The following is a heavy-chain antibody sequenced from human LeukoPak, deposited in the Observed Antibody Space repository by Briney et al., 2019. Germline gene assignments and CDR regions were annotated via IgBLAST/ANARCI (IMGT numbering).Heavy chain of an antibody. Sequence: SVKVSCKASGGTFSSYAISWVRQAPGQGLEWMGGIIPIFGTANYAQKFQGRVTITTDESTSTAYMELSSLRSEDTAVYYCARGVTVAGSDAFDIWGQGKMVTVSS. V-gene: IGHV1-69*05. CDR3: ARGVTVAGSDAFDI. D-gene: IGHD6-19*01. CDR2: IIPIFGTA. J-gene: IGHJ3*02. CDR1: GGTFSSYA.